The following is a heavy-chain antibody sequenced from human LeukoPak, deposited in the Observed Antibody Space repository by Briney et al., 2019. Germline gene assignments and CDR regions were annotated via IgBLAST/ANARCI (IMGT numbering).Heavy chain of an antibody. J-gene: IGHJ4*02. CDR3: GLGSGRSDFDY. D-gene: IGHD3-10*01. CDR2: IKSKTDGGTT. V-gene: IGHV3-15*01. Sequence: GGSLRLSCAASGFTFSNAWMSWVRQAPGKGLEWVGRIKSKTDGGTTDYAAPVKGRFTISRDDSKNTLYLQMNSLTTEDTAVYYCGLGSGRSDFDYWGQGTQVTVSS. CDR1: GFTFSNAW.